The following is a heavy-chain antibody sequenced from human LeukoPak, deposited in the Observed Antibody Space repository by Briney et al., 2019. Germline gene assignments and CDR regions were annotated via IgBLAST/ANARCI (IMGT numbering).Heavy chain of an antibody. V-gene: IGHV1-2*02. CDR3: ARAKGVAVAGTWWLSNYFDY. CDR1: GYTFTGYY. D-gene: IGHD6-19*01. Sequence: ASVKVSCKASGYTFTGYYMHWVRQAPGQALEWMGWINPNSGGTNYAQKFQGRVTMTRDTSISTAYMELSRLRSDDTAVYYCARAKGVAVAGTWWLSNYFDYWGQGTLVTVSS. CDR2: INPNSGGT. J-gene: IGHJ4*02.